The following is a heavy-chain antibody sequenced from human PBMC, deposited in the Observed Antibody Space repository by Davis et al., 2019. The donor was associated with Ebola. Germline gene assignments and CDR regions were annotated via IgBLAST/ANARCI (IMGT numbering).Heavy chain of an antibody. CDR1: GFTFSGSA. D-gene: IGHD3-22*01. CDR2: IRSKANSYAT. J-gene: IGHJ6*02. V-gene: IGHV3-73*01. CDR3: TRDEVNGYYYGMDV. Sequence: GESLKISCAASGFTFSGSAMHWVRQASGKGLEWVGRIRSKANSYATAYAASVKGRFTISRDDSKNTAYLQMNSLKTEDTAVYYCTRDEVNGYYYGMDVWGQGTTVTVSS.